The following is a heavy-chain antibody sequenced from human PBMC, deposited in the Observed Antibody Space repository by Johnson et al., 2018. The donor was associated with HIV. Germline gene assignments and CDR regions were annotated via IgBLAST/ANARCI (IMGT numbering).Heavy chain of an antibody. J-gene: IGHJ3*02. CDR1: GFTFSSYA. CDR3: AKEGQDLRSSSSDDAFDI. CDR2: ISGSGGST. Sequence: VQLVESGGGLVQPGGSLRLSCAASGFTFSSYAMSWVRQAPGKGLEWVSAISGSGGSTYYADSVKGRFTISRDNSKNTLYLQMNSLIAEDTAVYYCAKEGQDLRSSSSDDAFDIWGQGTMVTVSS. D-gene: IGHD6-13*01. V-gene: IGHV3-23*04.